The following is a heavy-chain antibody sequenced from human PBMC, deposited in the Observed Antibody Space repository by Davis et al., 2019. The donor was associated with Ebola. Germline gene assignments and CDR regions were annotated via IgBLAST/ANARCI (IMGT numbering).Heavy chain of an antibody. CDR3: ARGNLTRYCSGGSCYPGVYYYYYGMDV. J-gene: IGHJ6*02. CDR1: GGSFSGYY. CDR2: INHSGST. D-gene: IGHD2-15*01. Sequence: MPSETLSLTCAVYGGSFSGYYWSWIRQPPGKGLEWIGEINHSGSTNYNPSLKSRVTISVDTSKNQFSLKLSSVTAADTAVYYCARGNLTRYCSGGSCYPGVYYYYYGMDVWGQGTTVTVSS. V-gene: IGHV4-34*01.